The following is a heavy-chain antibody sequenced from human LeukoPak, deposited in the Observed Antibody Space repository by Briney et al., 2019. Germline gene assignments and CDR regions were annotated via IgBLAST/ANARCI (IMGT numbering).Heavy chain of an antibody. CDR1: GFTFSDYY. V-gene: IGHV3-11*04. CDR3: ARNSGADYYYDSSGYYYF. Sequence: GGSLRLSCAASGFTFSDYYMSWLRQAPGKGLEWVSYISSSGSTIYYADSVKGRFTISRDNAKNSLYLQMNSLRAEDTAVYYCARNSGADYYYDSSGYYYFWGQGTMVTVSS. CDR2: ISSSGSTI. J-gene: IGHJ3*01. D-gene: IGHD3-22*01.